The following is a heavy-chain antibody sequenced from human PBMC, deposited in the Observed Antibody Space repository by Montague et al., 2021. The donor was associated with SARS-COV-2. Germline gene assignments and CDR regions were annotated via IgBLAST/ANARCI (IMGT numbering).Heavy chain of an antibody. J-gene: IGHJ4*02. CDR1: GGTISTDNLYWY. V-gene: IGHV4-39*01. CDR3: ARHVSDLRAAVDYFDY. D-gene: IGHD5/OR15-5a*01. CDR2: IFHNGDS. Sequence: ETLSLTCLVSGGTISTDNLYWYWAWIRQPPGTGLEWIGSIFHNGDSYYNPSLNTRVTISIDTSRNHFSLSLTSVTAPDTAVYYCARHVSDLRAAVDYFDYWGQGTPVTVSS.